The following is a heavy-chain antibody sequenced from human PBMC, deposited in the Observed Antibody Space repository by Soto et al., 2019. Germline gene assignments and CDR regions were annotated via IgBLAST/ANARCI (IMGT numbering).Heavy chain of an antibody. V-gene: IGHV4-34*01. CDR1: GGSFSGYY. Sequence: PSETLSLTCAVYGGSFSGYYWSWIRQPPGKGLEWIGEINHSGSTNYNPSLKSRVTISVDTSKNQFSLKLSSLTAAGTAVYYCARVSAYFDYWGQGTLVTVSS. CDR3: ARVSAYFDY. J-gene: IGHJ4*02. CDR2: INHSGST.